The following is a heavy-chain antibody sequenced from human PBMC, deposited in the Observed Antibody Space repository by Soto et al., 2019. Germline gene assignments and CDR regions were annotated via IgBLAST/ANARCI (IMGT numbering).Heavy chain of an antibody. V-gene: IGHV4-59*08. CDR1: GGSISSYY. J-gene: IGHJ5*02. Sequence: SETLSLTCTVSGGSISSYYWSWIRQPPGKGLEWIGYIYYGGSTNYNPSLKSRVTISVDTSKNQFSLKLSSVTAADTAVYYCARVEYSSSSGWFDPWGQGTLVTVSS. CDR3: ARVEYSSSSGWFDP. CDR2: IYYGGST. D-gene: IGHD6-6*01.